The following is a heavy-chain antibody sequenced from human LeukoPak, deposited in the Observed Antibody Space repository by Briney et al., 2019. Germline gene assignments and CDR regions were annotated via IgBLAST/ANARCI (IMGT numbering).Heavy chain of an antibody. V-gene: IGHV6-1*01. CDR3: ARGSYTSTWF. CDR2: TYYRSKWYT. J-gene: IGHJ4*02. CDR1: GDSVSSNSAA. D-gene: IGHD6-13*01. Sequence: SQTLSLTCAISGDSVSSNSAAWSWIRQSPSRGLEWLGRTYYRSKWYTEYAVSVKSRITINPDTSKNQFSLQLSSVTPEDTAVYYCARGSYTSTWFWGQGTLVTVSS.